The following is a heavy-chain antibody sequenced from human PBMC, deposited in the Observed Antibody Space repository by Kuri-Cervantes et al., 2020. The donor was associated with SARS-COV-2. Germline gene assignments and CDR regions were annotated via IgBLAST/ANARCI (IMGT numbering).Heavy chain of an antibody. CDR3: ATFTVTTKFDN. V-gene: IGHV4-34*01. CDR1: GGSFNSYY. J-gene: IGHJ4*02. D-gene: IGHD4-17*01. CDR2: INHSGST. Sequence: GSLRLSCAVYGGSFNSYYWSWIRQPPGKGLEWIGEINHSGSTNYNPSLKSRVTISVDTSKNQFSLKLTSVTAADAAVYYCATFTVTTKFDNWGQGTLVTVSS.